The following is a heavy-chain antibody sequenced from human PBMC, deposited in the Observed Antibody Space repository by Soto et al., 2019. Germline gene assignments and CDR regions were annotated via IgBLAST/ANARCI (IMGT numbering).Heavy chain of an antibody. J-gene: IGHJ4*02. CDR1: GFTFSDAW. V-gene: IGHV3-15*01. CDR2: IKGKGDRGAT. Sequence: PGGSLRLSCVASGFTFSDAWMSWVRQVPGKGLEWVGRIKGKGDRGATDYAAPVKGRFTISRDDSRNTVYLEMNSLTTEDTALYFCRWMNTVPTMRFWGQGAQVDASS. CDR3: RWMNTVPTMRF. D-gene: IGHD4-17*01.